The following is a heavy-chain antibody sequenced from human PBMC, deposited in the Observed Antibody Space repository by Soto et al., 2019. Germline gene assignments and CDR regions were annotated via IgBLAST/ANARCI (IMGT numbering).Heavy chain of an antibody. J-gene: IGHJ6*02. CDR2: IYPGDSDT. Sequence: PGESLKISCKGSGYSFTSYWIGWVRQMPGKGLEWMGVIYPGDSDTRYSPSFQGQVTISADKSISTAYLQWSSLKASDTAMYYCARRGTVPHYCYYGMDVWGQGTTVTVSS. CDR3: ARRGTVPHYCYYGMDV. CDR1: GYSFTSYW. V-gene: IGHV5-51*01. D-gene: IGHD4-17*01.